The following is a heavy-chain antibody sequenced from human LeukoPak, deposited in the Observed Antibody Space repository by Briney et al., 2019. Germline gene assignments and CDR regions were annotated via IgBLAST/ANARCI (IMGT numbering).Heavy chain of an antibody. Sequence: ASVKVSCKASGYTFTGYYMHWVRQAPGQGLEWMGWINPNSGGTNYAQKFQGRVTMTRDTSISTAYVELSRLRSDDTAVYYCAREYYDILTGYHDYWGQGTLVTVSS. V-gene: IGHV1-2*02. D-gene: IGHD3-9*01. CDR2: INPNSGGT. CDR3: AREYYDILTGYHDY. CDR1: GYTFTGYY. J-gene: IGHJ4*02.